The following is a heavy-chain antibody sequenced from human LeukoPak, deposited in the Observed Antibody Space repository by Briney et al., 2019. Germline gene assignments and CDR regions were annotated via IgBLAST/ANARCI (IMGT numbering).Heavy chain of an antibody. J-gene: IGHJ6*03. Sequence: GGSLRLSCTASGFTFGDYVMSWVRQAPGKGLEWVSVIYRGGNTYYADCAKGRFIISRDNSKNMVYLQMNSLRDEDTAVYYCARAMVRGVYTQDEDMDVWGTGTTVTISS. CDR1: GFTFGDYV. V-gene: IGHV3-53*01. CDR2: IYRGGNT. CDR3: ARAMVRGVYTQDEDMDV. D-gene: IGHD3-10*01.